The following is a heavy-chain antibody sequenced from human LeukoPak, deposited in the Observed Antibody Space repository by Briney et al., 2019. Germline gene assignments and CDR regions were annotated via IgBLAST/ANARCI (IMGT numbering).Heavy chain of an antibody. CDR1: GFTFSSYE. Sequence: GGSLRLSCAASGFTFSSYEMNWVRQAPGKGLEWVSYISSSGSTIYYADPVKGRFTISRDNAENSLYLQMNSLRAEDTAVYYCARDDILTGYPTPFDYWGQGTLVTVSS. D-gene: IGHD3-9*01. J-gene: IGHJ4*02. CDR3: ARDDILTGYPTPFDY. CDR2: ISSSGSTI. V-gene: IGHV3-48*03.